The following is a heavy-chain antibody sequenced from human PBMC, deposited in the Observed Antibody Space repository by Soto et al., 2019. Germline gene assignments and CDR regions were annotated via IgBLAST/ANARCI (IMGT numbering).Heavy chain of an antibody. CDR1: GFTFTRYS. CDR3: ARESEDLTSNFDY. V-gene: IGHV3-21*06. CDR2: ISSTTNYI. J-gene: IGHJ4*02. Sequence: GGSLRLSCAASGFTFTRYSMNWVLQAPGKGLEWVSSISSTTNYIYYGDSMKGRFTISRDNAKNSLYLEMNSLRAEDTAVYYCARESEDLTSNFDYWGQGTLVTVSS.